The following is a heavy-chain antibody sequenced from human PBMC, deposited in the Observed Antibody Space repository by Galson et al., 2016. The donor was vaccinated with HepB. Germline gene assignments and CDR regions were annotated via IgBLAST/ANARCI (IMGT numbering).Heavy chain of an antibody. D-gene: IGHD3-9*01. J-gene: IGHJ3*01. CDR2: IHWYDDK. CDR1: GFSLQDNGVG. V-gene: IGHV2-5*01. Sequence: PALVKPTQTLTLTCTFSGFSLQDNGVGVGWIRQPPGKALEWLGLIHWYDDKRYTPSLFPRLTITKGASKHQVVLTLTNVAPVDSATYYCAHRLVTGYDAFDVWGPGTLVTVSS. CDR3: AHRLVTGYDAFDV.